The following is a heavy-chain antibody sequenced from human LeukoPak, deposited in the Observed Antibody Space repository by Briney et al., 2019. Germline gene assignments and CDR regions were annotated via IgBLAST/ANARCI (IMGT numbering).Heavy chain of an antibody. CDR1: GYTFTSYD. Sequence: ASVKVSCKASGYTFTSYDINWVRQATGQGLEWMGWMNTNSGNTGYAQKFQGRVTMTRNTSISTAYMELSSLRSEDTAVYYCARAVQLERRRLYYIDYWGQGTLVTVSS. V-gene: IGHV1-8*01. CDR3: ARAVQLERRRLYYIDY. J-gene: IGHJ4*02. D-gene: IGHD1-1*01. CDR2: MNTNSGNT.